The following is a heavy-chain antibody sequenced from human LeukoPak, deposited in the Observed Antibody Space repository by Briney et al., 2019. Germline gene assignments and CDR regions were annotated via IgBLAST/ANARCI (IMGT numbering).Heavy chain of an antibody. CDR3: ARGIGGSYYDFDY. D-gene: IGHD1-26*01. CDR2: MNPNSGKT. CDR1: GYTFTSYD. V-gene: IGHV1-8*01. J-gene: IGHJ4*02. Sequence: ASVKVSCKASGYTFTSYDINWVRQATGQGLEWMGWMNPNSGKTGYTQKFQGRVTMTRDTSTSTVYMELSSLRSEDTAVYYCARGIGGSYYDFDYWGQGTLVTVSS.